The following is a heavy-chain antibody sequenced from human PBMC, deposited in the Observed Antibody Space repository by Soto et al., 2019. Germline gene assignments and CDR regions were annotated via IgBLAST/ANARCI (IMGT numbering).Heavy chain of an antibody. V-gene: IGHV4-59*01. Sequence: SENLFLTCTVSGGSMSPYHRCLIRQSPGKGLEFIGYTHDSGIINYNPSLMSRVAISLDTSKNQFSLKLTSVTAADTALYYCARTGYGDHLDSWGRGTLVTVSS. CDR1: GGSMSPYH. D-gene: IGHD5-18*01. CDR3: ARTGYGDHLDS. J-gene: IGHJ4*02. CDR2: THDSGII.